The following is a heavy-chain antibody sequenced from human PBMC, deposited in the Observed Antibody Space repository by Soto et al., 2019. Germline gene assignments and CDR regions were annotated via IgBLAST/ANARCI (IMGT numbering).Heavy chain of an antibody. D-gene: IGHD3-22*01. CDR3: ARVSFYYDSSGYPVAWFDP. Sequence: QVQLQESGPGLVKPSETLSLTCSVSGDSVRSNVYYWSWIRQPPGKGLEWIAYISHSGTTKSNPSLKSPVTVSVDTSKNQFSLKLNFVTAADTAMYSCARVSFYYDSSGYPVAWFDPWGQGTLVTVSS. J-gene: IGHJ5*02. V-gene: IGHV4-61*08. CDR1: GDSVRSNVYY. CDR2: ISHSGTT.